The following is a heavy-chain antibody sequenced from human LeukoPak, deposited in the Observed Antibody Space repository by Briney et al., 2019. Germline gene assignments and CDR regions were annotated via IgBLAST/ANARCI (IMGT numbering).Heavy chain of an antibody. D-gene: IGHD6-19*01. Sequence: GGSLRLSCAASGFIVSDYYISWVRQAPGKGLEWISDVGGSDNFISYSDSVKGRFTISRDYANNSLYLQMNSLRVDDTAVYYCARETVAGTFDYWGQGTLVTVSS. V-gene: IGHV3-11*01. CDR3: ARETVAGTFDY. J-gene: IGHJ4*02. CDR1: GFIVSDYY. CDR2: VGGSDNFI.